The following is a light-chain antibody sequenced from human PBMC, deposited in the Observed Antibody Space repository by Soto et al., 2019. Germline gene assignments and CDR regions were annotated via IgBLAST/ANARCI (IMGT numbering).Light chain of an antibody. CDR3: MQGLKTWT. Sequence: TVMTQSPLSLPVTPGEPASISCRSSQSLLHSNGYNYVDWYLQKPGQSPQLLIYLGSNRASGVPDRFSGSGSGTDFTLKISRVEAEDVGVYYCMQGLKTWTFGRRTKVDIK. CDR2: LGS. V-gene: IGKV2-28*01. J-gene: IGKJ1*01. CDR1: QSLLHSNGYNY.